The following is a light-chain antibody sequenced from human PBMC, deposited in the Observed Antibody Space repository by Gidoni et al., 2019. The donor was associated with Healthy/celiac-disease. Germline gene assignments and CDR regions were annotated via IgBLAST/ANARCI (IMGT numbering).Light chain of an antibody. CDR2: WAS. J-gene: IGKJ1*01. CDR3: QQYYSTPRT. V-gene: IGKV4-1*01. Sequence: DIVMTQSPYSLAVSLGEKATINCKSSKSVLYSSNNKNYLAWYQQKPGKPPKLLIYWASTRESGVPDRFSGSGSGTDFTLTISSLQAEDVAVYYCQQYYSTPRTFGQGTKVEIK. CDR1: KSVLYSSNNKNY.